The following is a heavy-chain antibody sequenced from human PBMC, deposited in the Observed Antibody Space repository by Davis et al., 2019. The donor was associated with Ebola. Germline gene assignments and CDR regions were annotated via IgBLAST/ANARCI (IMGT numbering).Heavy chain of an antibody. Sequence: MPSETLSLTCAVYGGSFSGYYWGWIRQPPGKGLEWIGSIYNSGSTYYNPSLESRVTISVDTSKNQLSLKLTSVTATDTAVYYCARPVSPGYTYGYYYYDMDVWGQGTTVTVSS. D-gene: IGHD5-18*01. V-gene: IGHV4-34*01. CDR2: IYNSGST. J-gene: IGHJ6*02. CDR1: GGSFSGYY. CDR3: ARPVSPGYTYGYYYYDMDV.